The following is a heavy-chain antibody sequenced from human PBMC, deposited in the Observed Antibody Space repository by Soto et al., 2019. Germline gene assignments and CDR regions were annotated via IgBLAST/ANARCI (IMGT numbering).Heavy chain of an antibody. V-gene: IGHV2-26*01. CDR2: FLSDAKR. J-gene: IGHJ6*02. CDR1: GFSLTNGRMG. CDR3: ARMDGDYNYYGLDV. D-gene: IGHD4-17*01. Sequence: SGPPLVHPTETLTLTYRVSGFSLTNGRMGVSWIRQPPGKALEWLAHFLSDAKRSYSTSMQSRLNLYKDSSGSQVVLTMTNMAPADTATYFCARMDGDYNYYGLDVWGHGIAVTVSS.